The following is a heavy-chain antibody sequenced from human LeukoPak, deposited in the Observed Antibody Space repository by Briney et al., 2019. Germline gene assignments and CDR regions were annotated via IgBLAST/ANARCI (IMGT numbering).Heavy chain of an antibody. D-gene: IGHD3-9*01. CDR1: GFTFNTYA. V-gene: IGHV3-23*01. CDR3: AKGSVNYDILTGSCFDY. J-gene: IGHJ4*02. Sequence: GGSLRLSCAASGFTFNTYAMNWVREASGKGLEWVSSISGSGENTYYADSVKGRFTISRDNSKNTLSLQMNSLRAEDTAVYYCAKGSVNYDILTGSCFDYWGQGTLVTVSS. CDR2: ISGSGENT.